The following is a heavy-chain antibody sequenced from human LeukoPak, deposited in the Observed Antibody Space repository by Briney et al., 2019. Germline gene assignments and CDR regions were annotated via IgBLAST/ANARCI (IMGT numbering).Heavy chain of an antibody. CDR3: ARVDGSSSCPDY. Sequence: GGSLRLSCAAYGFTFRSYWMSWVRQAPGRGLEWVANIKEDGSETFYVDSLKGRFTISRDNAKNSLYLQMRGLRAEDTAVYYCARVDGSSSCPDYWGQGTLVTVSS. V-gene: IGHV3-7*01. CDR2: IKEDGSET. J-gene: IGHJ4*02. CDR1: GFTFRSYW. D-gene: IGHD6-13*01.